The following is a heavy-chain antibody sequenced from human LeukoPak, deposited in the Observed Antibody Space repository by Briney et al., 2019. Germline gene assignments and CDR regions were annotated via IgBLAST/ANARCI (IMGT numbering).Heavy chain of an antibody. CDR3: ARVAYDFWSGYSDDYFDY. J-gene: IGHJ4*02. CDR1: GFTFSSYW. V-gene: IGHV3-7*01. D-gene: IGHD3-3*01. Sequence: PGGSLRLSCAASGFTFSSYWMSWVRQAPGKGLEWVANIKQDGSEKYYVDSVKGRFTSSRDNAKNSLYLQMNSLRAEDTAVYYCARVAYDFWSGYSDDYFDYWGQGTLVTVSS. CDR2: IKQDGSEK.